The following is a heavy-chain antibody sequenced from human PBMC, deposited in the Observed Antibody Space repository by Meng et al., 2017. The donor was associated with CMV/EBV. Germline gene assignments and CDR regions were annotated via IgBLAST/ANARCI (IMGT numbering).Heavy chain of an antibody. V-gene: IGHV3-7*01. CDR1: GFTFSSYW. CDR2: IKQDGSEK. CDR3: ASTTGTVNY. Sequence: LSCAASGFTFSSYWLSWVRQAPGKGLEWVANIKQDGSEKYYVDSVKGRFTISRDNAKNSLYLQMNSLRAEDTAVYYCASTTGTVNYWGQGTLVTVSS. D-gene: IGHD1-1*01. J-gene: IGHJ4*02.